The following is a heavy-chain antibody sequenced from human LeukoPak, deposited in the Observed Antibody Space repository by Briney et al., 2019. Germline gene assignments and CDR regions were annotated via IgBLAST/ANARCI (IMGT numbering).Heavy chain of an antibody. D-gene: IGHD1-7*01. CDR1: GFTFSSYG. CDR2: IRYDGSNK. CDR3: AKVNWNSRIYYMDV. Sequence: HPGGSLRLFCAASGFTFSSYGMHWVRQARGKGLEWVAFIRYDGSNKYYADSVKGRFTISRDNSKNTLYLQMNSLRAEDTAVYYCAKVNWNSRIYYMDVWGKGTTVTVSS. J-gene: IGHJ6*03. V-gene: IGHV3-30*02.